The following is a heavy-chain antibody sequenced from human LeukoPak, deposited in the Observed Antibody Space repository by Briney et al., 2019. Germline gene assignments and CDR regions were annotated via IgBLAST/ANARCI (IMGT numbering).Heavy chain of an antibody. V-gene: IGHV4-34*01. J-gene: IGHJ5*02. Sequence: SESLSLTCAVYIDSFSNYHWNWIRQTPAKGMEWIGEVNESGGTNISPSLRSRVILSVDTSKNQFSLKLISVTVADTAIYYCARGQGATVPQVGKNWFDPWGQGTRVTVSS. CDR1: IDSFSNYH. D-gene: IGHD1-26*01. CDR2: VNESGGT. CDR3: ARGQGATVPQVGKNWFDP.